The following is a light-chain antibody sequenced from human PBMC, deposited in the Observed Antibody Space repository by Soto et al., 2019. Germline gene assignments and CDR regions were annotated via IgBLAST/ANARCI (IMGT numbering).Light chain of an antibody. J-gene: IGKJ2*01. CDR2: HAS. Sequence: EIVMTQSPAALSVSPGERATLSCRASQSVSIDLAWYQQKPGQSPRLLIFHASDRATGVPARISGSGSGTEFTLTISALQSEDSAIYYCQQYSNWPPYTFGQGTKVDIK. CDR1: QSVSID. V-gene: IGKV3-15*01. CDR3: QQYSNWPPYT.